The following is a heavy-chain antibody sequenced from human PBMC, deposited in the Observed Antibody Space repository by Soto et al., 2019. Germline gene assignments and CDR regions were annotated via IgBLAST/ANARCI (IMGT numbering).Heavy chain of an antibody. CDR1: GFTFSSYG. Sequence: GGSLRLSCAASGFTFSSYGMHWVRQAPGKGLEWVAVISYDGSNKYYADTVKGRFTISRDNSKNTLYLQMNSLRAEDTAVYYCAKDGLYKQPSYYFDYWGEGTLVTVSS. CDR2: ISYDGSNK. D-gene: IGHD1-1*01. J-gene: IGHJ4*02. CDR3: AKDGLYKQPSYYFDY. V-gene: IGHV3-30*18.